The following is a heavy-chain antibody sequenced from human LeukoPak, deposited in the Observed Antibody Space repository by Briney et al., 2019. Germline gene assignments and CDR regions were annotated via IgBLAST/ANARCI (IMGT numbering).Heavy chain of an antibody. Sequence: PSETLSLTCTVSGGSIGSYYWSWIRQPPGKGLEWIGYIYYSGSTNYNPSLKSRVTISVDTSKNQFSLKLSSVTAADTAVYYCATRLGYYYPFDYWGQGTLVTVSS. J-gene: IGHJ4*02. CDR3: ATRLGYYYPFDY. CDR2: IYYSGST. D-gene: IGHD3-22*01. CDR1: GGSIGSYY. V-gene: IGHV4-59*12.